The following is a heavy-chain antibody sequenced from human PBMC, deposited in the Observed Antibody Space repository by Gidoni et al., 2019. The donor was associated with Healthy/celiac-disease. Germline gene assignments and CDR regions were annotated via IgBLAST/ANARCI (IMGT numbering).Heavy chain of an antibody. Sequence: EVQLLESGGGLVQPGGSLRLSCAASGFTFSSYAMSWVRQAPGKGLEWVSAISGSGGSTYYADSVKGRFTISRDKSKNTLYLQMNSLRAEDTAVYYCAKDPIVVVVAASNWFDPWGQGTLVTVSS. J-gene: IGHJ5*02. CDR1: GFTFSSYA. CDR3: AKDPIVVVVAASNWFDP. CDR2: ISGSGGST. D-gene: IGHD2-15*01. V-gene: IGHV3-23*01.